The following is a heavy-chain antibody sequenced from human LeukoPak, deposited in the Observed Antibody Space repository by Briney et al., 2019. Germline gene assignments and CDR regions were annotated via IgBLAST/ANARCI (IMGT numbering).Heavy chain of an antibody. J-gene: IGHJ4*02. CDR2: ISASGDGT. CDR1: GFTFSGYA. Sequence: PGGSLRLSCAASGFTFSGYAMTWVRQGPGKGLEWVSYISASGDGTYYADSVKGRFTLSRDNSKSTLYLQMNSLGAEDTAVYYCAQRQGHAFDNWGQGTLVTVSS. CDR3: AQRQGHAFDN. V-gene: IGHV3-23*01.